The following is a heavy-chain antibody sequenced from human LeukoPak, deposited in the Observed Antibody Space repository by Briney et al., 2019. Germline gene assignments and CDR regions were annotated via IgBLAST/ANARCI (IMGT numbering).Heavy chain of an antibody. V-gene: IGHV3-7*03. CDR3: ARDETYYDILTGYYALEYFQH. J-gene: IGHJ1*01. CDR2: IKQDGSEK. Sequence: GRSLRLSCAASGFTFSSYWTSWVRQAPGKGLEWVANIKQDGSEKYYVDSVKGRFTIYRDNAKNSLYLQMNSLRAEDTAVYYYARDETYYDILTGYYALEYFQHWGQGTLVTVSS. CDR1: GFTFSSYW. D-gene: IGHD3-9*01.